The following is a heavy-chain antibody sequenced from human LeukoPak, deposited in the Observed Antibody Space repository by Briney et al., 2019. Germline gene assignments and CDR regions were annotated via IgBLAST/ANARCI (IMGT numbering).Heavy chain of an antibody. J-gene: IGHJ6*02. D-gene: IGHD3-3*01. CDR3: AKDPHSYDFWSGYWADGMDV. Sequence: GGSLRLSCAASGFTFSSYGMCWVREAPGKGLGWVAVISYDRSNKYYADSVRGGFTISRDNSKNTLYLQMNSLRAEDTAVYYCAKDPHSYDFWSGYWADGMDVWGQGTTVTVSS. V-gene: IGHV3-30*18. CDR1: GFTFSSYG. CDR2: ISYDRSNK.